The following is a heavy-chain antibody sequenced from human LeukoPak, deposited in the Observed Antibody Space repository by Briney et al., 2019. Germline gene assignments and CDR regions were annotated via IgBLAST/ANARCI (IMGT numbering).Heavy chain of an antibody. Sequence: GGSLRLSCEASGFTFSSYEMNWVRQAPGKGLEWVSYISSSGSTIYYADSVKGRFTISRDNAKNSLYLQMNSLRAEDTAVYYCARTVAQQLVYFDYWGQGTLVTVSS. J-gene: IGHJ4*02. CDR1: GFTFSSYE. V-gene: IGHV3-48*03. CDR3: ARTVAQQLVYFDY. CDR2: ISSSGSTI. D-gene: IGHD6-13*01.